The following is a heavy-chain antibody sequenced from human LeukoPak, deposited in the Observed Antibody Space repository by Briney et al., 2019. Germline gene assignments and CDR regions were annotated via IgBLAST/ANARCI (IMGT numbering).Heavy chain of an antibody. D-gene: IGHD5-24*01. Sequence: SETLSLTCTVSGGSISSYYWSWIRQPPGKGLEWIGYIYHSGSTNYNPSLKSRVTISVDTSKNQCSLKLSSVTAADTAVYYCAGGAVEMATILADYWGQGTLVTVSS. J-gene: IGHJ4*02. CDR2: IYHSGST. V-gene: IGHV4-59*01. CDR3: AGGAVEMATILADY. CDR1: GGSISSYY.